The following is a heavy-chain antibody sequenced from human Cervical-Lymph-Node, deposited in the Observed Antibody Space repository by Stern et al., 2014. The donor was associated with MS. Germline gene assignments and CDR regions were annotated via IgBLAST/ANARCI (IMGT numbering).Heavy chain of an antibody. J-gene: IGHJ6*01. CDR3: ARHSNLPSSYRMDV. D-gene: IGHD5-18*01. CDR2: IYYSGGT. CDR1: GGSISSSSYY. V-gene: IGHV4-39*01. Sequence: QVQLQESGPGLVKPSETLSLTCTVSGGSISSSSYYWGWIRQPPGKGLEWIGNIYYSGGTYYNPSLKSRVTISVDTSRTQFSLKLSSVTAADTAVYYCARHSNLPSSYRMDVWGQGTTVNVSS.